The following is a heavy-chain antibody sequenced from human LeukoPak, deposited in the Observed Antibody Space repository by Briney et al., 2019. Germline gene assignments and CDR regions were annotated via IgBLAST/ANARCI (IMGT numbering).Heavy chain of an antibody. CDR3: ARTGVTFVKGYYYGMDV. CDR1: GDSISSGDYS. V-gene: IGHV4-30-2*02. CDR2: IFHSGSA. Sequence: PSQTLSLTCAVSGDSISSGDYSWSWIRQPPGKGLEWIGYIFHSGSAYYNPSLNSRVTISVDTSKNQFSLKLSSVTAADTAVYYCARTGVTFVKGYYYGMDVWGQGTTVTVSS. D-gene: IGHD1-1*01. J-gene: IGHJ6*02.